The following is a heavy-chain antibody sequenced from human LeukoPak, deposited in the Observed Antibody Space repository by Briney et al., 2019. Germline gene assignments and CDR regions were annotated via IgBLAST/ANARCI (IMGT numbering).Heavy chain of an antibody. CDR3: AHGLWHYDAFDV. D-gene: IGHD3-10*01. V-gene: IGHV3-15*01. Sequence: GGSLRLSCAASGSTFTNAWMNWVRQAPGKGLEWVGRIKSKCDGGTTDYAAPVKGRFTISRDDPKITLYLQMNSLKTEDTAVYYCAHGLWHYDAFDVWGQGTMVTVSS. CDR2: IKSKCDGGTT. J-gene: IGHJ3*01. CDR1: GSTFTNAW.